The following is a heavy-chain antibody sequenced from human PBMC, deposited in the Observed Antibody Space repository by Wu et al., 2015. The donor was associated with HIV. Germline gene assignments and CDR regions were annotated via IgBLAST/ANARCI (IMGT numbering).Heavy chain of an antibody. V-gene: IGHV1-2*02. D-gene: IGHD2-2*01. J-gene: IGHJ6*03. Sequence: QVQLVQSGTEVKKPGAAVKVSCKTSGYNFNDFYIHWVRQAPGQGLEWMGWINPNSGGSNSAQKFQGRVNMSKNTSLKTAYMELSRLTSGDTAVYYCARGENGRCSSTSCLYYYYYMDVWGKGTTVTVSS. CDR3: ARGENGRCSSTSCLYYYYYMDV. CDR2: INPNSGGS. CDR1: GYNFNDFY.